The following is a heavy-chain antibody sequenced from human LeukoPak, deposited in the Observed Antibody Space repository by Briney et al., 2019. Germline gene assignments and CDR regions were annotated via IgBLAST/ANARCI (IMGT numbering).Heavy chain of an antibody. CDR2: ISAYNGNT. D-gene: IGHD3-3*01. V-gene: IGHV1-18*01. CDR1: GYTFTSYG. J-gene: IGHJ4*02. Sequence: ASVKVSCKASGYTFTSYGISWVRQAPGQGLEWMGWISAYNGNTNYAQKLQGRVTMTTDTSTSTAYMELRSLRSDDTAVYYCARAGAYYDFWSGYPGMGYWGQGTLVTVSS. CDR3: ARAGAYYDFWSGYPGMGY.